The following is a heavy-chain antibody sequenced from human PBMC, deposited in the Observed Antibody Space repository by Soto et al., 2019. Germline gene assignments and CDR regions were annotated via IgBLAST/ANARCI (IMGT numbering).Heavy chain of an antibody. J-gene: IGHJ4*02. CDR2: IYYDGST. V-gene: IGHV4-39*01. D-gene: IGHD1-1*01. Sequence: SETLSLTCTVSGASISSSSFYWGWIRQPPGKGLESIAYIYYDGSTNYNPSLKSRVTISVDTSKNQFSLKLSSVTAADTAVYYCARRYGYSFDYWGQGTLVTVSS. CDR3: ARRYGYSFDY. CDR1: GASISSSSFY.